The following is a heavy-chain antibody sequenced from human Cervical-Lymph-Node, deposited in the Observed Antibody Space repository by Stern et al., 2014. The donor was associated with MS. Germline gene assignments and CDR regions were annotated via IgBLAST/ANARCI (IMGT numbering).Heavy chain of an antibody. CDR1: GFTFSSYS. Sequence: VQLVESGGGLVKPGGSLRLSCAASGFTFSSYSMNWVRQAPGTGLEWVSSISSSSSYIYYADSVKGRFTISRDNAKNSLYLQMNSLRAEDTAVYYCAREGYDYVWGSYRHYFDYWGQGTLVTVSS. V-gene: IGHV3-21*01. J-gene: IGHJ4*02. CDR3: AREGYDYVWGSYRHYFDY. D-gene: IGHD3-16*02. CDR2: ISSSSSYI.